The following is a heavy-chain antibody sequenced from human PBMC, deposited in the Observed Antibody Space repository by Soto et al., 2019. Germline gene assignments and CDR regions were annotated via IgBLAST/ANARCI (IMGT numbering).Heavy chain of an antibody. CDR3: ARHSGSNRENFDS. J-gene: IGHJ4*02. D-gene: IGHD4-4*01. Sequence: GESLKISCKGSGYTFSNYWIGWLRQVPGKGLEWMGIIFPGDFDTRYSPSFQGHVTISVDVSINTAYLHWSSLKAPDTAIYYCARHSGSNRENFDSWGQGTLVTVS. CDR2: IFPGDFDT. V-gene: IGHV5-51*01. CDR1: GYTFSNYW.